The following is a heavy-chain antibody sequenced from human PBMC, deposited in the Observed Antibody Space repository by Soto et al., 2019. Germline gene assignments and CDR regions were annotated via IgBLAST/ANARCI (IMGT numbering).Heavy chain of an antibody. J-gene: IGHJ6*03. CDR2: INPSGGST. Sequence: ASVKVSCKASGYTFTSYYMHWVRQAPGQGLGWMGIINPSGGSTSYAQKFQGRVTMTRDTSTSTVYMELSSLRSEDTAVYYCAMVFYYYYYMDVWGKGTTVTVSS. CDR1: GYTFTSYY. V-gene: IGHV1-46*01. CDR3: AMVFYYYYYMDV. D-gene: IGHD3-10*01.